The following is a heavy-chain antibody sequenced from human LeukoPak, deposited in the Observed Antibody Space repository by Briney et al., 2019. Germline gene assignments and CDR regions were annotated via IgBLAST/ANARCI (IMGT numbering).Heavy chain of an antibody. J-gene: IGHJ1*01. D-gene: IGHD6-19*01. Sequence: ASVKVSCKASGYTFTSYGISWVRQAPGQGLEWMGWISAYNGNTKFAQKIQGRVTFTTDASTSTAYMELRSLRSDDTAVYYCAGPSADPVADLFQHWGQGTLVTVSS. CDR1: GYTFTSYG. CDR2: ISAYNGNT. CDR3: AGPSADPVADLFQH. V-gene: IGHV1-18*01.